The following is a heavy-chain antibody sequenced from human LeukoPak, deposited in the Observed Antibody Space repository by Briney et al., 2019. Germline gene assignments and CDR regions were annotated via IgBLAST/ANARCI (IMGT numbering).Heavy chain of an antibody. CDR1: GYTFTSYG. CDR3: ARDLKVLGSIAVADNYFDY. V-gene: IGHV1-18*01. D-gene: IGHD6-19*01. CDR2: ISAYNGNT. Sequence: ASVKVSCKASGYTFTSYGISWVRQAPGQGLEWMGWISAYNGNTDYAQKLQGRVTMTTDTSTSTAYMKLRSLRSDDTAVYYCARDLKVLGSIAVADNYFDYWGQGTLVTVSS. J-gene: IGHJ4*02.